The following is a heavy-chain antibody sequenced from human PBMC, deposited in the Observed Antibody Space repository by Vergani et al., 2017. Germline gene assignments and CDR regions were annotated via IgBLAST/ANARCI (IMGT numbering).Heavy chain of an antibody. J-gene: IGHJ4*02. CDR2: INAGNGNT. D-gene: IGHD1-26*01. V-gene: IGHV1-3*01. Sequence: QVQLVQSGAEVKKPGASVKVSCKASGYTFTSYAMHWVRQAPGQRLEWMGWINAGNGNTKYSQKFKGRVTITRVTSASTAYMELSSLRSEDTAVYYCARAYSCSYFGYWGQGTLVTVSS. CDR1: GYTFTSYA. CDR3: ARAYSCSYFGY.